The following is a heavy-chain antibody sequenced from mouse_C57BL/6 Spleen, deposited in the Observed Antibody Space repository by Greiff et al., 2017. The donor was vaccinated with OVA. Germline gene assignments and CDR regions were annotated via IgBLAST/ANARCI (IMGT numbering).Heavy chain of an antibody. V-gene: IGHV1-54*01. CDR1: GYAFTNYL. D-gene: IGHD2-12*01. CDR3: ARGTTYYAMDY. J-gene: IGHJ4*01. CDR2: INPGSGGT. Sequence: LQESGAELVRPGTSVKVSCKASGYAFTNYLIEWVKQRPGQGLEWIGVINPGSGGTNYNEKFKGKATLTADKSSSTAYMQLSSLTSEDSAVYFCARGTTYYAMDYWGQGTSVTVSS.